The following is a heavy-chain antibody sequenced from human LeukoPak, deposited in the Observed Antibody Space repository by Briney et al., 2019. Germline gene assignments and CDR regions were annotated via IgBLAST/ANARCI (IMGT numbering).Heavy chain of an antibody. CDR2: ISSSGTNI. CDR1: GYIFNDHY. D-gene: IGHD2-15*01. J-gene: IGHJ4*02. Sequence: KPGGSLRLSCATSGYIFNDHYLDWVRQAPGKGLEWVSYISSSGTNIYYADSVKGRFTISRDNAKNSLYLQMNSLRAEDTAVYYCATLSVVVVPVELNWGQGTLVTVSS. V-gene: IGHV3-11*01. CDR3: ATLSVVVVPVELN.